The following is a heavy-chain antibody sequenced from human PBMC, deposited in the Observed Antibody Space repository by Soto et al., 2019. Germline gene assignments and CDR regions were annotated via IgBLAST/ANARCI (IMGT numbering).Heavy chain of an antibody. Sequence: SETLSLTCIVSGESISSSSYYWGWIRQPPGKGLEWIGSIYYSGRTYYNPSFKSRVTISIDTSKNQFSLKLSSVTATDTAVYYCARQRKTVLTQAYCDHCGQGAMFTVS. CDR2: IYYSGRT. CDR3: ARQRKTVLTQAYCDH. V-gene: IGHV4-39*01. D-gene: IGHD2-21*02. J-gene: IGHJ4*02. CDR1: GESISSSSYY.